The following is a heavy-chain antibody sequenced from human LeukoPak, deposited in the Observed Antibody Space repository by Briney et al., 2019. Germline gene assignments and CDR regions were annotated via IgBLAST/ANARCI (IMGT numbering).Heavy chain of an antibody. V-gene: IGHV3-30*02. D-gene: IGHD3-16*01. CDR3: AKDLRLITFGGVMDY. CDR1: GFTFSSYG. J-gene: IGHJ4*02. Sequence: GGSLRLSCAASGFTFSSYGMHWVRQAPGKGLEWVAFIRYDGSNKHYADSVKGRFTISRDNSKNTLYLQMNSLRAEDTAVYYCAKDLRLITFGGVMDYWGRGTLVTVSS. CDR2: IRYDGSNK.